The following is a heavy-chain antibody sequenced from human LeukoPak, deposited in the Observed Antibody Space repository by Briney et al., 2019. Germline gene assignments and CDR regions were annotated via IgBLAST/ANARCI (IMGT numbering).Heavy chain of an antibody. Sequence: GASVKVSCKASGYTFTSYYMHWVRQAPGQGLEWMGIINPSGGSTSYAQKFQGRVTMTRDTSTSTVYMELSSLRSGDTAVYYCARDPMYYYDSSGYYKTTDYWGQGTLVTVSS. J-gene: IGHJ4*02. CDR2: INPSGGST. CDR1: GYTFTSYY. CDR3: ARDPMYYYDSSGYYKTTDY. D-gene: IGHD3-22*01. V-gene: IGHV1-46*01.